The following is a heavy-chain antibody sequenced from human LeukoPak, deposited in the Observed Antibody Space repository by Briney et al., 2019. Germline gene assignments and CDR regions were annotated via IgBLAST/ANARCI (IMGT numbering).Heavy chain of an antibody. V-gene: IGHV4-61*01. Sequence: PSETLSLTCTVSGGSVSSGSYYWSWIRQPPGKGLEWIGYIYYSGSTNYNPSLKSRVTISVDTSKNQFSLKLSSVTAADTAVHYCARLPRGYSYGTFDYWGQGTLVTVSS. D-gene: IGHD5-18*01. CDR2: IYYSGST. J-gene: IGHJ4*02. CDR3: ARLPRGYSYGTFDY. CDR1: GGSVSSGSYY.